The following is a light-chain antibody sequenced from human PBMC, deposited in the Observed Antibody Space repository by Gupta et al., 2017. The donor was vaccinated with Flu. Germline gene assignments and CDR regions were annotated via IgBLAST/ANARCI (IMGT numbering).Light chain of an antibody. CDR3: QVGDNNSVL. J-gene: IGLJ3*02. CDR1: YIGSKN. Sequence: SYVVTQPLSVSVALGQTATITCGGYYIGSKNVHWYQLKPGQAPRQIIYRDTNRPAGIPERFSASNSGNTATLTISRAQVGDEADEYWQVGDNNSVLFGGGTKLTVL. CDR2: RDT. V-gene: IGLV3-9*01.